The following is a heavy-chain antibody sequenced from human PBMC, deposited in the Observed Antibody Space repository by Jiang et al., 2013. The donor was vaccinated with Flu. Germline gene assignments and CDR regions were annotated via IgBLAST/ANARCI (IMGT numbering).Heavy chain of an antibody. CDR1: GYSISSGYY. V-gene: IGHV4-38-2*02. J-gene: IGHJ4*02. CDR3: ARDGAKGSGSYQGY. D-gene: IGHD3-10*01. CDR2: IYHSGST. Sequence: SGSGLVKPSETLSLTCAVSGYSISSGYYWGWIRQPPGKGLEWIGSIYHSGSTYYNPSLKSRVTISVDTSKNQFSLKLSSVTAADTAVYYCARDGAKGSGSYQGYWGQGTLVTVSS.